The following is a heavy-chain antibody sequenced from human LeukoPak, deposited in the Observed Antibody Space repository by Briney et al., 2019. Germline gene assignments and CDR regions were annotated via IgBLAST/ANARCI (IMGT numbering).Heavy chain of an antibody. CDR2: VSDSGST. J-gene: IGHJ4*02. CDR1: GYSISSGYH. V-gene: IGHV4-38-2*01. Sequence: SETLSLTCAVSGYSISSGYHWARIRQPPGKGLEWIGYVSDSGSTNYNPSLKSRPSISLDTAKNQFSLKLRSVTAADTAVYYCARSHGLYWGQGTLVTVSS. CDR3: ARSHGLY.